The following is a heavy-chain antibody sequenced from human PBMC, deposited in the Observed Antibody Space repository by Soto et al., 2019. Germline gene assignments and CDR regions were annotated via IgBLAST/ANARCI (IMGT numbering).Heavy chain of an antibody. J-gene: IGHJ6*02. V-gene: IGHV4-4*02. CDR3: ARERYCSSTSCYSDYYYGMDV. CDR2: IYHSGST. Sequence: PSETLSLTCAVSGGSISSSNWWSWVRQPPGKGLEWIGEIYHSGSTNYNPSLKSRVTIPVDKSKNQFSLKLSSVTAADTAVYYCARERYCSSTSCYSDYYYGMDVWGQGTTVTVSS. CDR1: GGSISSSNW. D-gene: IGHD2-2*01.